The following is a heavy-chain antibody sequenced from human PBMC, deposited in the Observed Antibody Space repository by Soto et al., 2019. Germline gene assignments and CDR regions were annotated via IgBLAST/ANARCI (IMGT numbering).Heavy chain of an antibody. Sequence: VVSLRLSCGAAEVGFSICPMHWVRQAPCRGPEWVALISYDGTNKFYADSVKGRFTISRDNSKSTLYLQVDSLRPEDAAVYYCARDPKTSGGQHWAFNYFDSWGQGTLVTVSS. J-gene: IGHJ4*02. D-gene: IGHD7-27*01. CDR3: ARDPKTSGGQHWAFNYFDS. CDR2: ISYDGTNK. V-gene: IGHV3-30-3*01. CDR1: EVGFSICP.